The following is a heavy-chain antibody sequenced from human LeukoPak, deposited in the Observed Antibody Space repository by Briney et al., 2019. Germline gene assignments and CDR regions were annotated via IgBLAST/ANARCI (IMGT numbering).Heavy chain of an antibody. V-gene: IGHV3-33*01. CDR3: GVLPAATMSSDY. D-gene: IGHD2-2*01. Sequence: QAGGSLRLSCSASRFPFSTFGVHWVRQAPGMGLEWVAVTWDDGISRTYADSVKGRFTISRDNSHNTLYLEMNSLRAEDTAVYYCGVLPAATMSSDYCGQGTPVTVSS. CDR2: TWDDGISR. CDR1: RFPFSTFG. J-gene: IGHJ4*02.